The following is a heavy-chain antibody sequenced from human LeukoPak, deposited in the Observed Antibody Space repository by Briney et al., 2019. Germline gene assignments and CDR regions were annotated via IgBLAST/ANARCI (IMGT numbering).Heavy chain of an antibody. J-gene: IGHJ4*02. D-gene: IGHD3-3*02. CDR1: GGSFSGYY. V-gene: IGHV4-34*01. CDR2: INHSGST. CDR3: ARKISGLFDY. Sequence: SETLSLTCAVYGGSFSGYYWSWIRQPPGKGLEWIGEINHSGSTNYNPSLKSRVTISVDMSKNQFSPKLSSVTAADTAVYYCARKISGLFDYWGQGTLVTVSS.